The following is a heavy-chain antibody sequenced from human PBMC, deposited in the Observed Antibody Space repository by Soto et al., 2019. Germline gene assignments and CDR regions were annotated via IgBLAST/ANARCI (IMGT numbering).Heavy chain of an antibody. D-gene: IGHD3-10*01. Sequence: GASVKVSCKASGCTFSSYAISWVRQAPGQGLEWMGGIIPIFGTANYAQKFQGRVTITADKSTSTAYMELSSLRSEDTAVYYCARTPMVRGVIITYFDYWGQGTLVTV. V-gene: IGHV1-69*06. CDR3: ARTPMVRGVIITYFDY. CDR1: GCTFSSYA. J-gene: IGHJ4*02. CDR2: IIPIFGTA.